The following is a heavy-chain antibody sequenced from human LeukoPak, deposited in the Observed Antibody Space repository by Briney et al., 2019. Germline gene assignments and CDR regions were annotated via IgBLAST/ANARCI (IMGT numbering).Heavy chain of an antibody. Sequence: ASVKVSCKASGYTFTSYYMHWVRQAPGQGLEWMGIINPSGGSTSYAQKFQGRVTMTRDTSTSTVYMELSSLRSEDTAVYYCASTSVQLRGYYYYGMDVWGQGTTVTVSS. J-gene: IGHJ6*02. D-gene: IGHD5-18*01. CDR1: GYTFTSYY. CDR2: INPSGGST. V-gene: IGHV1-46*01. CDR3: ASTSVQLRGYYYYGMDV.